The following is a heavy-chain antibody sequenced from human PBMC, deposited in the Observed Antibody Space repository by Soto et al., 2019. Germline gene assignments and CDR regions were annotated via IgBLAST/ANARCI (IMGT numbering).Heavy chain of an antibody. Sequence: GGSLRLSCAASGFTFSSYWMHWVRQAPGKGLVWVSRINNDESSTNYADSVRGRFTISRDNSKNTLYLQMNSLRAEDTAVYYCAKDVMFIVVVPAAIGRNWFDPWGQGTLVTVSS. CDR2: INNDESST. V-gene: IGHV3-74*01. J-gene: IGHJ5*02. CDR1: GFTFSSYW. CDR3: AKDVMFIVVVPAAIGRNWFDP. D-gene: IGHD2-2*01.